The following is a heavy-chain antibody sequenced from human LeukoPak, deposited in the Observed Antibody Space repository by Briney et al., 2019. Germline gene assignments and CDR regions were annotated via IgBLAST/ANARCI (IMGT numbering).Heavy chain of an antibody. V-gene: IGHV3-11*01. J-gene: IGHJ4*02. Sequence: NPGGSLRLSCAASGFTFSDYYMSWIRQTPGKGLEWISHISSSGKTIYYTDSVKGRFTISRDNTKNSLDLQMNDLRAEDTAVYYCAKRVAYYDFWSGYFDYWGQGTLVTVYS. CDR3: AKRVAYYDFWSGYFDY. CDR2: ISSSGKTI. CDR1: GFTFSDYY. D-gene: IGHD3-3*01.